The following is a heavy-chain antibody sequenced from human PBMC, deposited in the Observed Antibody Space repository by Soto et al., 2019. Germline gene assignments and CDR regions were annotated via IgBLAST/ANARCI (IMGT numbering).Heavy chain of an antibody. CDR1: GDSVSSLSSA. D-gene: IGHD6-13*01. V-gene: IGHV6-1*01. J-gene: IGHJ4*02. CDR3: ARGSASSWYAFDY. Sequence: SQTLSLTCAISGDSVSSLSSALNWIRQSPSRGLGWLGRTYFRSKWSNDYAASVKSRITINPDTSKNQFSLQLKSVTPDDTALYYCARGSASSWYAFDYWGQGGLVTVSS. CDR2: TYFRSKWSN.